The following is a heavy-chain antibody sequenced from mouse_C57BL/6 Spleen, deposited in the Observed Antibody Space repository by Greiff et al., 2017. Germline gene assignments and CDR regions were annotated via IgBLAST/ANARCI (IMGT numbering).Heavy chain of an antibody. CDR2: ISSGSSTI. Sequence: EVQLQESGGGLVKPGGSLKLSCAASGFTFSDYGMHWVRQAPEKGLEWVAYISSGSSTIYYADTVKGRFTISRDNAKNTLFLQMTSLRSEDTAMYYCARVYYSNYEGFAYWGQGTLVTVSA. CDR1: GFTFSDYG. V-gene: IGHV5-17*01. D-gene: IGHD2-5*01. CDR3: ARVYYSNYEGFAY. J-gene: IGHJ3*01.